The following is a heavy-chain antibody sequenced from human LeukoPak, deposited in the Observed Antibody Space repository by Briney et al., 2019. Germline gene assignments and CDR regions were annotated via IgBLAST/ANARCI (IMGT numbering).Heavy chain of an antibody. D-gene: IGHD2-15*01. CDR2: ISGTGGKT. Sequence: PGGSLRLSCAASGFTFRSYGMNCVRQAPGKGLEWVSGISGTGGKTYFADSVKGRFTISRDNSMNTVYLQVNGLRGEDTAVYYCAREAARYFCTGGSCLDYWGQGTLVTVSS. V-gene: IGHV3-23*01. CDR3: AREAARYFCTGGSCLDY. J-gene: IGHJ4*02. CDR1: GFTFRSYG.